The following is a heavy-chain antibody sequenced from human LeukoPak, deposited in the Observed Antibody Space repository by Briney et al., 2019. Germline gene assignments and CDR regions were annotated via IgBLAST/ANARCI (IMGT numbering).Heavy chain of an antibody. CDR2: INTGNGDT. Sequence: GASVKVSCKVIGYTFTRHFMYWVRQAPGQRLEWMGRINTGNGDTRYSQNFQGRVTITRETSASTVYMELSSLRSEDTAVYYCARDPGQKEFDYWGQGTLVTVSS. CDR1: GYTFTRHF. CDR3: ARDPGQKEFDY. J-gene: IGHJ4*02. V-gene: IGHV1-3*04.